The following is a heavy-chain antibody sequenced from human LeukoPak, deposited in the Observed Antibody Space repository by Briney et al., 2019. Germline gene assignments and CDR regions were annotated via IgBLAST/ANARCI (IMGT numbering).Heavy chain of an antibody. Sequence: PGGSLRLSCAASGFTFSSYSMNWVRQAPGKGLEWVSSISSSSSYIYYADSVKGRFTISRDNAKNSLYLQMNSLRAEDTAVYYCARTQTGDQGFDYWGQGTLVTVSS. V-gene: IGHV3-21*01. CDR3: ARTQTGDQGFDY. CDR2: ISSSSSYI. D-gene: IGHD7-27*01. CDR1: GFTFSSYS. J-gene: IGHJ4*02.